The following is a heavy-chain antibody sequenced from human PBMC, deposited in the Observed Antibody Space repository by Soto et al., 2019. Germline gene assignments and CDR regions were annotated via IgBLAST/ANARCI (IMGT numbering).Heavy chain of an antibody. CDR2: ISSSSSYI. D-gene: IGHD2-2*01. Sequence: EVQLVESGGGLVKPGGSLRLSCAASGFTFSSYSMNWVRQAPGKGLEWVSSISSSSSYIYYADSVKGRFTISRDNAKNSLYLQMNSLRAEDTAVYYCARDGEAGRSRIVVVPAAIWFDPWGQGTLVTVSS. CDR3: ARDGEAGRSRIVVVPAAIWFDP. CDR1: GFTFSSYS. V-gene: IGHV3-21*01. J-gene: IGHJ5*02.